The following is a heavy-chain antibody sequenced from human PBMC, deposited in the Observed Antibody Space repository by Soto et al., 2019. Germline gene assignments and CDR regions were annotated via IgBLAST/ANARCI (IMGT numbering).Heavy chain of an antibody. D-gene: IGHD3-22*01. CDR1: GFTFSNAW. CDR2: IKSKTDGGTT. V-gene: IGHV3-15*01. J-gene: IGHJ4*02. CDR3: TTDPYYYDSSGYSRFFDY. Sequence: PGGSLRLSCAASGFTFSNAWMSWVRQAPGKGLEWVGRIKSKTDGGTTDYAAPVKGRFTISRDDSKNTLYLQMNSLKTEDTAVYYCTTDPYYYDSSGYSRFFDYWGQGTLVTVSS.